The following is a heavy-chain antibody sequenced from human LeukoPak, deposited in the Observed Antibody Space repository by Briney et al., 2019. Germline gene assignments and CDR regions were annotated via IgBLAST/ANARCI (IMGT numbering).Heavy chain of an antibody. D-gene: IGHD3-10*01. CDR2: LYPGDSDP. CDR1: GXSFTSYC. Sequence: GESLKISFKGSGXSFTSYCIGWVRQMPGKGPEWMGMLYPGDSDPRYSPSFQGQVTFSADKSISTAHLHWSSLKASDTAMYYCATRGGGQMVRGIPDAFDIWGQGTMVTVSS. CDR3: ATRGGGQMVRGIPDAFDI. V-gene: IGHV5-51*01. J-gene: IGHJ3*02.